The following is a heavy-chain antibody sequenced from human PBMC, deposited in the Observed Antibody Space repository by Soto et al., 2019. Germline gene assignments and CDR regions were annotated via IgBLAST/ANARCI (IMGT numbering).Heavy chain of an antibody. D-gene: IGHD4-4*01. Sequence: PGGSLRLSCAASGFTFSIYAMTWVRQAPGKGLEWVSSLSASSDNTYYADSVKGRFTISRDNSKNTLYLQMNSLRAEDTAVYYCAKGESNSNPLYYFDYWGQGTLVTVS. J-gene: IGHJ4*02. V-gene: IGHV3-23*01. CDR2: LSASSDNT. CDR3: AKGESNSNPLYYFDY. CDR1: GFTFSIYA.